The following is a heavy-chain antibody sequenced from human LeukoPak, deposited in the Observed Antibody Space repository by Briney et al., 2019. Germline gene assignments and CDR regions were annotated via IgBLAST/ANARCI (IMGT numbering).Heavy chain of an antibody. CDR3: AKDDYYDTSGYRD. Sequence: GGSLRLSCAASGFTFSSYGMSWVRQAPGKGPEWVSAISGSGGRTYYADSVKGRVTISRDNSKNTLYMQMNSLRAEDTAVYYCAKDDYYDTSGYRDWGQGTLVTVSS. V-gene: IGHV3-23*01. CDR2: ISGSGGRT. D-gene: IGHD3-22*01. J-gene: IGHJ4*02. CDR1: GFTFSSYG.